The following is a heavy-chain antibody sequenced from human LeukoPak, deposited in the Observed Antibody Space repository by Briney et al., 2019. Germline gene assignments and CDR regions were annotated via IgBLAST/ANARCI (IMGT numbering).Heavy chain of an antibody. CDR1: GFTFSNHN. J-gene: IGHJ4*02. D-gene: IGHD2-15*01. CDR2: ISSETSVV. CDR3: AKYGGHFSGNSQFDF. Sequence: PGGSLRLSCAASGFTFSNHNMNWVRQPPGKGLEWISYISSETSVVYYADSVKGRFTISRDNAKNSLFLQMTSLSAEDTAVYYCAKYGGHFSGNSQFDFWGQGTLVTVSS. V-gene: IGHV3-48*01.